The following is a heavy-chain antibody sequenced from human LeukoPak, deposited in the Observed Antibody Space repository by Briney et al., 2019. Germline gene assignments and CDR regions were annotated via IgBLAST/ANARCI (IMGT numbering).Heavy chain of an antibody. CDR1: GFTFSSYA. J-gene: IGHJ6*02. D-gene: IGHD5-24*01. CDR3: ARSRDGYYYYYGMDV. V-gene: IGHV3-64*01. CDR2: ISSYGGST. Sequence: PGGSLRLSCAASGFTFSSYAMHWVRQAPGKGLEYVSAISSYGGSTYYANSVKGRFTISRDNSKNTLYLQMGSLRAEDMAVYYCARSRDGYYYYYGMDVWGQGTTVTVSS.